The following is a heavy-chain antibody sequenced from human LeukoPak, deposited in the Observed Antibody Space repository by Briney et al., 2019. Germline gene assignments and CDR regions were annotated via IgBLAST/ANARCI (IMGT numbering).Heavy chain of an antibody. J-gene: IGHJ6*02. CDR1: GGSLSGYY. CDR2: INHSGGT. V-gene: IGHV4-34*01. Sequence: TETLSLTCGVYGGSLSGYYWNWIRQPPGKGLEWIGEINHSGGTNYNPSLKSRVTISVDTSKNQFSLKVTSVTAADTAVYYCARFPMTTVNYFYYYGLDVWGQGTTVTVSS. CDR3: ARFPMTTVNYFYYYGLDV. D-gene: IGHD4-17*01.